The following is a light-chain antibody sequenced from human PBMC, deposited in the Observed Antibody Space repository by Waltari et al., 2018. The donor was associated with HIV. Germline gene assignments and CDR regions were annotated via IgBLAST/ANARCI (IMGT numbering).Light chain of an antibody. CDR3: SSYTSTSTPLL. CDR1: SSDIGGYKY. CDR2: DVS. V-gene: IGLV2-14*01. Sequence: QSALTQPASVSGFPRQSITISCTGSSSDIGGYKYVSCYQSYPGKAPKLIIYDVSSRPSGVSDRFSGSKSGNTASLTISGLRAGDEADYYCSSYTSTSTPLLFGGGTKLTVL. J-gene: IGLJ2*01.